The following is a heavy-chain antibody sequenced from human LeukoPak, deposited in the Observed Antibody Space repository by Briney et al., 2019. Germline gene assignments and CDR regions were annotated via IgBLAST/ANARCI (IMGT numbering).Heavy chain of an antibody. CDR3: ATDDYNYLEH. CDR2: ISTDETT. Sequence: PGGSLRLSCAASGFTVSTNYMSWVRQAPGKGLEWVSLISTDETTYSADSVRGRFTISRDNSRNTLFLQMDRLRPEDTAVYYCATDDYNYLEHWGQGTLVIVSS. J-gene: IGHJ4*02. D-gene: IGHD4-11*01. V-gene: IGHV3-53*01. CDR1: GFTVSTNY.